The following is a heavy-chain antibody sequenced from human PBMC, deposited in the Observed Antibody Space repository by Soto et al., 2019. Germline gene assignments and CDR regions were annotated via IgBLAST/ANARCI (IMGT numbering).Heavy chain of an antibody. J-gene: IGHJ4*02. CDR3: AKDRGSSSTTDY. CDR1: GFTFSSYG. Sequence: PGGSLRLSCAASGFTFSSYGMHWVRQAPGKGLEWVAVISYDGSNKYYADSVKGRFTISRDNSKNTLYLQMNSLRAEDTAVYYCAKDRGSSSTTDYWGQGTLVTVS. V-gene: IGHV3-30*18. D-gene: IGHD6-6*01. CDR2: ISYDGSNK.